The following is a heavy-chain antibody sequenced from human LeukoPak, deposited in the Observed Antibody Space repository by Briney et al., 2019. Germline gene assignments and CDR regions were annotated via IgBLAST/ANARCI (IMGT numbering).Heavy chain of an antibody. CDR2: ISYDGSNK. D-gene: IGHD4-11*01. CDR3: ARDLVATVTLLNLVFGY. Sequence: PGGSLRLSCAASGFSFSNAWMSWVRQAPGKGLEWVAVISYDGSNKYYADSVKGRFTISRDNSKNTLYLQMNSLRAEDTAVYYCARDLVATVTLLNLVFGYWGQGTLVTVSS. V-gene: IGHV3-30-3*01. CDR1: GFSFSNAW. J-gene: IGHJ4*02.